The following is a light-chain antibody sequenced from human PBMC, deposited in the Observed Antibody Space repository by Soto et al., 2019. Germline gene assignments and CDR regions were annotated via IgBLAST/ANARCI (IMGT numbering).Light chain of an antibody. CDR3: QQLNTFPFT. CDR2: DAS. CDR1: QGISSA. Sequence: AIQLTQSPSSLSASVGDRVSITCRASQGISSASAWYQHKPGKPPKLLIYDASSLQSGVPSRFSGSESGTDCTLTISSLQPDDFAIYYCQQLNTFPFTFGQGTRLEIK. J-gene: IGKJ5*01. V-gene: IGKV1-13*02.